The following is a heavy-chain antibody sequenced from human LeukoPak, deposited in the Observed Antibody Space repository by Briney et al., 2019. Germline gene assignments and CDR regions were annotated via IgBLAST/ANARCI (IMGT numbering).Heavy chain of an antibody. CDR2: INAGNGNT. D-gene: IGHD1-26*01. CDR1: GYTFTSYA. J-gene: IGHJ4*02. CDR3: ARDGGGSYGAGPY. V-gene: IGHV1-3*01. Sequence: ASVKVSCKASGYTFTSYAMHWVRQAPGQRLEWMGWINAGNGNTKYSQEFQGRVTITRDTSASTAYMELRSLRPDDTAVYYCARDGGGSYGAGPYWGQGTLVTVSS.